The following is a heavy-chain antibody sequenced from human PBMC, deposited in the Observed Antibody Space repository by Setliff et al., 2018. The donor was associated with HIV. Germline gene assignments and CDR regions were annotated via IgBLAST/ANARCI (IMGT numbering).Heavy chain of an antibody. CDR1: GFNFNDYG. Sequence: GGSLRLSCAASGFNFNDYGMHWVRQAPGKGLEWVAFIRYDGSNEHYADSVKGRFTISRDNSKNTLALQVNSLRPEDTAVYHCASARIPTGGTSTSLDYWGQGTLVTVSS. V-gene: IGHV3-30*02. D-gene: IGHD1-1*01. CDR3: ASARIPTGGTSTSLDY. J-gene: IGHJ4*02. CDR2: IRYDGSNE.